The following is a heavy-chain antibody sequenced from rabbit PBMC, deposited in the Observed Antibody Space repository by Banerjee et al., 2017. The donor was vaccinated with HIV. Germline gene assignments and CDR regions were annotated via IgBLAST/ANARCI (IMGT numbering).Heavy chain of an antibody. CDR3: ARDGFSGYGDTNL. CDR2: VDAGSSGST. Sequence: QEQLEESGGDLVKPEGSLTLTCTASGFSFSSSYWICWVRQAPGKGLEWIACVDAGSSGSTYYASWVNGRFTISKTSSTTVTLQMTSLTAADTAMYFCARDGFSGYGDTNLWGPGTLVTVS. D-gene: IGHD2-1*01. V-gene: IGHV1S45*01. CDR1: GFSFSSSYW. J-gene: IGHJ4*01.